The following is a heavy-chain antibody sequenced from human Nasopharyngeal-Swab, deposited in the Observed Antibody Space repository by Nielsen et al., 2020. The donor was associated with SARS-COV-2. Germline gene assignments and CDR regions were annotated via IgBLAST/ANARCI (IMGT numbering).Heavy chain of an antibody. Sequence: SETLSLTCSVSGGSFNGFYWNWIRQPPGKGLEWIGEINHNERTNYNPSLKSRVTMSVDTSTNQVSLKLNSLTATDTAVYYCARAGRVGDAYTGLDVWGQGTQVTVSS. J-gene: IGHJ4*02. D-gene: IGHD5-24*01. CDR1: GGSFNGFY. CDR2: INHNERT. CDR3: ARAGRVGDAYTGLDV. V-gene: IGHV4-34*01.